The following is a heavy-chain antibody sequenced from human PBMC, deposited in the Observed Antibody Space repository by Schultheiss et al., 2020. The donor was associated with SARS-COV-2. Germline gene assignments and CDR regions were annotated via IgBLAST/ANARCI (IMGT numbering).Heavy chain of an antibody. Sequence: SETLSLTCAVYGESFSGYYWSWIRQPPGKGLEWIGEINHSGSTNYNPSLKSRVTISVDTSKNQFSLKLSSVTAADTAVYYCARGPDLDIVVVPAAIPFDYWGQGTLVTVSS. V-gene: IGHV4-34*01. CDR3: ARGPDLDIVVVPAAIPFDY. CDR1: GESFSGYY. D-gene: IGHD2-2*03. J-gene: IGHJ4*02. CDR2: INHSGST.